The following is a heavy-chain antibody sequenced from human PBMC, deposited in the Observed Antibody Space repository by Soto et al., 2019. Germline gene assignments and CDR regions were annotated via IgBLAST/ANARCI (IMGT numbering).Heavy chain of an antibody. Sequence: GESLKISCKGSGYSFTSYWIGWVRQMPGKGLEWMGNIYPGDFVTRYSPSFQGQVTISADNSISTASLHWSSLKASDTARYYCARHLDRTYYYGMDVWGQGTRVTVSS. CDR3: ARHLDRTYYYGMDV. CDR2: IYPGDFVT. CDR1: GYSFTSYW. D-gene: IGHD3-3*01. V-gene: IGHV5-51*01. J-gene: IGHJ6*02.